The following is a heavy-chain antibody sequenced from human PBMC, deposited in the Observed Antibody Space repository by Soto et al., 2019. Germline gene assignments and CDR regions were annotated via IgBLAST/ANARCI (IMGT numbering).Heavy chain of an antibody. V-gene: IGHV1-18*04. J-gene: IGHJ5*02. CDR3: ARAGNYYDSSGYSNWFDP. D-gene: IGHD3-22*01. CDR2: ISAYNGNT. CDR1: GYTFTSYG. Sequence: ASVKVSCKASGYTFTSYGISWVRQAPGQGLEWMGWISAYNGNTNYAQKLQGSVTMTTDTSTSTAYMELRSLRSDDTAVYYCARAGNYYDSSGYSNWFDPWGQGTLVTGYS.